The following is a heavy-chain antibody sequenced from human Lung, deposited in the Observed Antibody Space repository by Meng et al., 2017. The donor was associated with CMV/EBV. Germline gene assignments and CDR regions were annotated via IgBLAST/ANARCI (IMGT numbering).Heavy chain of an antibody. D-gene: IGHD2-15*01. CDR1: GFSFSAHT. V-gene: IGHV3-21*01. CDR2: ISSSRSYV. CDR3: AREGFNCSGLYCNTMHYYGMDL. Sequence: GGSXRLSCVASGFSFSAHTMNWVRQAPGQGLEWISSISSSRSYVYYGGSVKDRFTVSRDNAKDSLYLQMNSLRVEDTAVYYCAREGFNCSGLYCNTMHYYGMDLWXQGTXVTVSS. J-gene: IGHJ6*02.